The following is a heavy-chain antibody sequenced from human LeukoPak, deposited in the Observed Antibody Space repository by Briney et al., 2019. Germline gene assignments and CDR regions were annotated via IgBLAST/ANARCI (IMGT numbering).Heavy chain of an antibody. V-gene: IGHV3-7*04. CDR3: AKGFGELS. CDR1: GFXFGNYW. J-gene: IGHJ5*02. Sequence: PGGSLRLSCAASGFXFGNYWISWVRQAPGKGLEWVANIKQDGREKNYVDSVKGRFTISRDNAKNSLYLQMNSLRAEDTAVYYCAKGFGELSWGQGALVTVSS. CDR2: IKQDGREK. D-gene: IGHD3-10*01.